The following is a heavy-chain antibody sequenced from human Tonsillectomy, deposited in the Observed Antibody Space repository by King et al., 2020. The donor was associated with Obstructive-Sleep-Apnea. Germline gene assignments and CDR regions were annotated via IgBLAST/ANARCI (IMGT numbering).Heavy chain of an antibody. V-gene: IGHV5-51*01. J-gene: IGHJ6*02. CDR2: IYPGDSDS. Sequence: VQLVESGAEVKKPGESLKISCKGSGYSFTSYWIGWVRQMPGKSLEWMGIIYPGDSDSRYSPSFQGQVTISADKSIGTAYLQWSSLKASDNAMYYCARHGSMAAAADGMDVWGQGTTVTVSS. CDR1: GYSFTSYW. CDR3: ARHGSMAAAADGMDV. D-gene: IGHD6-13*01.